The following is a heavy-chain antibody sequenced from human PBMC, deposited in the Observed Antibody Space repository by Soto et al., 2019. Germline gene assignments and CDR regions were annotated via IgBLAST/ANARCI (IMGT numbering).Heavy chain of an antibody. Sequence: PSETLSLTCAVYGGSFSGYYWSWIRQPPGKGLEWIGEINHSGSTNYNPSLKSRVTISVDTSKNQFSLKLSSVTAADTAVYYCARGQAGAAAGIWFDPWGKGILVTVSS. J-gene: IGHJ5*02. CDR2: INHSGST. V-gene: IGHV4-34*01. D-gene: IGHD6-13*01. CDR1: GGSFSGYY. CDR3: ARGQAGAAAGIWFDP.